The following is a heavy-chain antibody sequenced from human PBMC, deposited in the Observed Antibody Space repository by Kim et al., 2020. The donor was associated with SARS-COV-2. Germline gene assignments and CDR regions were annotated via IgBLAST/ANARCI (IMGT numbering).Heavy chain of an antibody. J-gene: IGHJ4*02. V-gene: IGHV3-23*01. CDR2: IGNSGSTT. CDR1: GFTYSTYA. Sequence: GGSLRLSCAASGFTYSTYAMSWVRQAPGKGPEWVSSIGNSGSTTYYADSVKGRFTISRDNSKNTLYLQMNNLRAEDTAIYYCAKEGQFASWGQGSLVTVSS. D-gene: IGHD3-16*01. CDR3: AKEGQFAS.